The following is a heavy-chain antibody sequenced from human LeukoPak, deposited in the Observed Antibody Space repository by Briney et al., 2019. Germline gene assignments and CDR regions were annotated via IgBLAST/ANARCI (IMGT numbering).Heavy chain of an antibody. CDR1: GGSMSNYY. CDR2: VYYRGST. J-gene: IGHJ4*02. Sequence: PSETLSLTCTVSGGSMSNYYWTWIRQPPGKELEWLGYVYYRGSTNYNPSRKSRVNISVDTSHQQFSVKLSSVTAADAAVYYCARFAYYYDTATYYHPVLLDFWGEGALVTVSS. D-gene: IGHD3-10*01. V-gene: IGHV4-59*01. CDR3: ARFAYYYDTATYYHPVLLDF.